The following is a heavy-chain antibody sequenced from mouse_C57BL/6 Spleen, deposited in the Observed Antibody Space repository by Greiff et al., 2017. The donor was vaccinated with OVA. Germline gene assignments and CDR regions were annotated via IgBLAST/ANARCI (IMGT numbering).Heavy chain of an antibody. D-gene: IGHD1-1*01. CDR3: ARDYGSSYPAWFAY. J-gene: IGHJ3*01. CDR1: GYTFTSYW. CDR2: IYPGSGST. Sequence: VQLKQSGAELVKPGASVKMSCKASGYTFTSYWITWVKQRPGQGLEWIGDIYPGSGSTNYNEKFKSKATLTVDTSSSTAYMQLSSLTSEDSAVYYCARDYGSSYPAWFAYWGQGTLVTVSA. V-gene: IGHV1-55*01.